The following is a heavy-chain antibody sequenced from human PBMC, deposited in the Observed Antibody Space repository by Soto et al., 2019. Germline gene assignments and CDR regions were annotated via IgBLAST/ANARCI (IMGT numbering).Heavy chain of an antibody. J-gene: IGHJ5*02. Sequence: PGGSLRLCCTASGFNFKNSAMSWVRQAPGKGLEWVSGISGSGASTYDADSVKGRFTISRDNSKHTLYLQMNSLRAEDTATYYCARASYYYNTSALRAWFDPWGQGTLVTVSS. CDR1: GFNFKNSA. D-gene: IGHD3-22*01. CDR2: ISGSGAST. V-gene: IGHV3-23*01. CDR3: ARASYYYNTSALRAWFDP.